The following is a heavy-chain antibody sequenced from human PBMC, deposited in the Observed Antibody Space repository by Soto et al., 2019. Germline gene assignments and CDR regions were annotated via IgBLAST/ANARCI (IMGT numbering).Heavy chain of an antibody. V-gene: IGHV3-53*02. D-gene: IGHD3-16*01. CDR2: IYSGGST. J-gene: IGHJ4*02. CDR3: AGGTGFGGNWFDY. CDR1: GFTVSSNY. Sequence: EVQLVETGGGLIQPGGSLRLSCAASGFTVSSNYMNWVRQAPGKGLEWVSVIYSGGSTFYADSVKGRFTISRDNSKNTVYFQMNSLRAEDTAVYYCAGGTGFGGNWFDYWGQGTQVIVSS.